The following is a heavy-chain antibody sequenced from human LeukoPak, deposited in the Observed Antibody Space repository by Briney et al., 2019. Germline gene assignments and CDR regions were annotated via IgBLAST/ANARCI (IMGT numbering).Heavy chain of an antibody. CDR1: GGTFSSYA. CDR3: ARCLGYSGYDWYHFDY. J-gene: IGHJ4*02. Sequence: ASVKVSCKASGGTFSSYAISWVQQAPGQGLEWMGGIIPIFGTANYAQKFQGRVTITTDESTSTAYMELSSLRSEDTAVYYCARCLGYSGYDWYHFDYWGQGTLVTVSS. D-gene: IGHD5-12*01. V-gene: IGHV1-69*05. CDR2: IIPIFGTA.